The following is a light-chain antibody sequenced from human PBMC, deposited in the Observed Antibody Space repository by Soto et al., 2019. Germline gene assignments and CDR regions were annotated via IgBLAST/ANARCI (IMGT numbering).Light chain of an antibody. CDR1: ISDVGAYNL. Sequence: QSALTQPASVSGSPGQSITISCTGTISDVGAYNLDSWYQQHPGKAPKLMIYEDNQRPSGLSNRFSGSKSGNTASLTISGLQAADEADYYCSSYANTGSLVFGGGTKVTVL. CDR3: SSYANTGSLV. CDR2: EDN. V-gene: IGLV2-23*01. J-gene: IGLJ2*01.